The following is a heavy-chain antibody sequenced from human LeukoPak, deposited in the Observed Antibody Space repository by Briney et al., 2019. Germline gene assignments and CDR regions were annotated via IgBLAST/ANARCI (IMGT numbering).Heavy chain of an antibody. Sequence: GGSLRLSCAASGFTFSSYGMHWVRQAPGKGLEWVAFIRYDGSNKYYADSVKGRFTISRDNSKNTLYLQMNSLRAEDTAVYYCAKDQGGYYYDSSGYYYWGQGTLVTVSS. CDR1: GFTFSSYG. CDR2: IRYDGSNK. D-gene: IGHD3-22*01. V-gene: IGHV3-30*02. CDR3: AKDQGGYYYDSSGYYY. J-gene: IGHJ4*02.